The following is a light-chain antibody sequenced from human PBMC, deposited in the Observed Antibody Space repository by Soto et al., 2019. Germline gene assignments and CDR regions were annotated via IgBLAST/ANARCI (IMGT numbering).Light chain of an antibody. V-gene: IGKV3-15*01. CDR3: QQYHNWPQT. J-gene: IGKJ2*01. Sequence: EIVMTQSPATLSVSPGERATLSCRASESVSSKLVWYQKKPGQAPRLLIHDASTRATGIPARFSGSGSGTEFILTISSVESEDFALYYCQQYHNWPQTFGQGTNLEIK. CDR2: DAS. CDR1: ESVSSK.